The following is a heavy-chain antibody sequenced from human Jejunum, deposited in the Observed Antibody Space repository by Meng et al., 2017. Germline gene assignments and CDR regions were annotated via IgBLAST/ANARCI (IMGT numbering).Heavy chain of an antibody. J-gene: IGHJ4*02. D-gene: IGHD5-18*01. CDR3: ARDGDTYVGGYYFDY. Sequence: QVQLVQSGAEVKKPGSSVKVSCKDSGGTFSTYTINWVRQAPGQGLEWLGKIVPVLGLADYAQKFQGRVTITADRSTSTAYMELSSLRSEDTAMYYCARDGDTYVGGYYFDYWGQGTLVTVSS. CDR1: GGTFSTYT. CDR2: IVPVLGLA. V-gene: IGHV1-69*08.